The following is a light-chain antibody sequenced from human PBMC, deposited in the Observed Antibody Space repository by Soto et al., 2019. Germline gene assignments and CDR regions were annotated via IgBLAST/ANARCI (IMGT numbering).Light chain of an antibody. CDR3: SSYAERNSVL. V-gene: IGLV2-8*01. CDR1: SSDIGAYDY. J-gene: IGLJ3*02. CDR2: EVE. Sequence: QSALTQPPFASGSPGQSVIISCAGSSSDIGAYDYVSWFQQHPGKAPKLLIYEVEKRPSGVPNRFSGSKSGSTAFLTFSGVQAEDEADYYCSSYAERNSVLFGGGTKLTVL.